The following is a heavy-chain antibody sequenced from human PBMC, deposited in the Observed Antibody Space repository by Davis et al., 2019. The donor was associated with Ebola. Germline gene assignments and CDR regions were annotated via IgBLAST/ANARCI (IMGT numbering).Heavy chain of an antibody. CDR3: ARDSLVRPFDY. CDR2: INPSGGST. D-gene: IGHD2-8*01. Sequence: AASVKVSCKAAGYTFTSYYMHWVRQAPGQGLEWMGIINPSGGSTSYAQKFQGRVTMTTDTSTSTAYMELRSLRSDDTAVYYCARDSLVRPFDYWGQGTLVTVSS. J-gene: IGHJ4*02. V-gene: IGHV1-46*01. CDR1: GYTFTSYY.